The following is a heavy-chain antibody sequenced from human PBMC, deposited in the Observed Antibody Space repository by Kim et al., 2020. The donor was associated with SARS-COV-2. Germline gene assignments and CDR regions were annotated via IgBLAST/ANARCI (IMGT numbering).Heavy chain of an antibody. J-gene: IGHJ6*02. CDR1: GGTFSSYA. CDR2: IIPIFGTA. V-gene: IGHV1-69*13. Sequence: SVKVSCKASGGTFSSYAISWVRQAPGQGLEWMGGIIPIFGTANYAQKFQGRVTITADESTSTAYMELSSLRSEDTAVYYCARVLYCSGGSCYSRSSYYYYYGMDVWGQGTTVTVSS. D-gene: IGHD2-15*01. CDR3: ARVLYCSGGSCYSRSSYYYYYGMDV.